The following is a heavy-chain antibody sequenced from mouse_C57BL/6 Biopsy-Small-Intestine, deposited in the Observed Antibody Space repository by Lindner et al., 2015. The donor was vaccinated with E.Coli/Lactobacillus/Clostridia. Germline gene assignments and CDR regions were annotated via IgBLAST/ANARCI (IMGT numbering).Heavy chain of an antibody. J-gene: IGHJ4*01. V-gene: IGHV3-8*01. CDR2: ISYSGST. D-gene: IGHD2-5*01. CDR1: ATPSPVNT. Sequence: VQLQESGPGLDKTFSDSRPSPVLSLATPSPVNTDWIRKFPGNKLEYMGYISYSGSTYYNPSLKSRISITRDTSKNQYYLQLNSVTTEDTATYYCARYPSNLYAMDYWGQGTSVTVSS. CDR3: ARYPSNLYAMDY.